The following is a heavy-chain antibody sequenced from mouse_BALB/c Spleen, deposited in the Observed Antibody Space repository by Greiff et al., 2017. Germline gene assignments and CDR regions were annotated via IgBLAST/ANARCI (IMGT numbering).Heavy chain of an antibody. CDR3: ARHRTGTRAMDY. J-gene: IGHJ4*01. CDR1: GFTFSSFG. V-gene: IGHV5-17*02. CDR2: ISSGSSTI. Sequence: EVHLVESGGGLVQPGGSRKLSCAASGFTFSSFGMHWVRQAPEKGLEWVAYISSGSSTIYYADTVKGRFTISRDNPKNTLFLQMSSLRSEDTALYYCARHRTGTRAMDYWGQGTSVTVSS. D-gene: IGHD4-1*01.